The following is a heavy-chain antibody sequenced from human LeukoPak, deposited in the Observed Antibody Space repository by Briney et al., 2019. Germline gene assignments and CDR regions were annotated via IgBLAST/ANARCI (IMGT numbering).Heavy chain of an antibody. D-gene: IGHD3-22*01. Sequence: SETLSLTCTVSGGSISGYYWGWIRQPAGKGLEWIGLIHTSGSTNYSPSLKSRVTMSIDTSKNQFSLKLSSVTAADTAVYYCATQSPTGYYDSSGEFDYWGQGTLVTVSS. V-gene: IGHV4-4*07. CDR1: GGSISGYY. CDR3: ATQSPTGYYDSSGEFDY. CDR2: IHTSGST. J-gene: IGHJ4*02.